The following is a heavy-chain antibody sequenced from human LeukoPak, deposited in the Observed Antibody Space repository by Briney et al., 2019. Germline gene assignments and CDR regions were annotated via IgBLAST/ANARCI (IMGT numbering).Heavy chain of an antibody. V-gene: IGHV3-33*01. CDR2: IWYDGSK. CDR3: ARDVRDDYGDGIDY. D-gene: IGHD4-17*01. Sequence: GRSLRLSCAASGFTFSSYGMHWVRQAPGKGLEWVAVIWYDGSKSYADSVKGRFTISRDNSENTLYVQMNSVRAEDTAVYYCARDVRDDYGDGIDYGGQGTLVTVSS. J-gene: IGHJ4*02. CDR1: GFTFSSYG.